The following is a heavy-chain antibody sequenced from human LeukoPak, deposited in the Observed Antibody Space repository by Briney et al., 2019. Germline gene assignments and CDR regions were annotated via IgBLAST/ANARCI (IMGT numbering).Heavy chain of an antibody. CDR2: INTDGSQK. J-gene: IGHJ4*02. CDR1: GFTFSSYW. D-gene: IGHD3-3*01. Sequence: PGGSLRLSCAASGFTFSSYWMTWVRQAPGKGLEWVANINTDGSQKYYVDSVKGRFNISRDNDKNSLYLQMNSLRVDDTATYYCARGLLEWLRLETYYFDYWGQGSQVTVSS. V-gene: IGHV3-7*01. CDR3: ARGLLEWLRLETYYFDY.